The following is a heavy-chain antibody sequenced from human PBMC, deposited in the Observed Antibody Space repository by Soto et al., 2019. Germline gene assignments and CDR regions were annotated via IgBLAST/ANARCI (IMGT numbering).Heavy chain of an antibody. J-gene: IGHJ4*02. Sequence: EVQLLESGGGLVQPGGSLRLSCAASGFTFSSYAMSWVRQAPGKGVEWVSAISGSGGSTYYADSEKGRFTISRDNTENTLYLQMNSLRAEDTAVYYCAKGGYDFCSGYPYFDYWGQGPLVTVSS. V-gene: IGHV3-23*01. CDR2: ISGSGGST. CDR1: GFTFSSYA. D-gene: IGHD3-3*01. CDR3: AKGGYDFCSGYPYFDY.